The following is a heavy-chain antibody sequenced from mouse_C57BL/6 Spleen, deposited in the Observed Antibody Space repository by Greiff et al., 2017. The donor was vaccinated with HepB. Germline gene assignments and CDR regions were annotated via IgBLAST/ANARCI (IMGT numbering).Heavy chain of an antibody. CDR1: GYTFTSYW. D-gene: IGHD2-12*01. V-gene: IGHV1-64*01. Sequence: VQLQQSGAELVKPGASVKLSCKASGYTFTSYWMHWVKQRPGQGLEWIGMIHPNSGSTNYNETFKSKATLAVDKSSSTAYMQLSSLTSEDSAVYDCARDWILYPNYWDQGTTLTVSS. CDR2: IHPNSGST. CDR3: ARDWILYPNY. J-gene: IGHJ2*01.